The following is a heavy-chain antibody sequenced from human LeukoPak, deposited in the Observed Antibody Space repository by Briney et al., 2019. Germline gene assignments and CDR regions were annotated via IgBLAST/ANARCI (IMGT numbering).Heavy chain of an antibody. CDR2: INHSGST. CDR3: ARRLTRYFDWSYLGY. Sequence: PSETLSLTCAVYGGSFSGYYWSWIRQPPGKGLEWIGEINHSGSTNYNPSLKSRVTISVDTSKNQFSLKLSSVTAADTAVYYCARRLTRYFDWSYLGYWGQGTLVTVSS. CDR1: GGSFSGYY. V-gene: IGHV4-34*01. J-gene: IGHJ4*02. D-gene: IGHD3-9*01.